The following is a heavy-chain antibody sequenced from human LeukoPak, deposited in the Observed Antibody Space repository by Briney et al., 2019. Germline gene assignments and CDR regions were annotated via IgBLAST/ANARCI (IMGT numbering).Heavy chain of an antibody. V-gene: IGHV1-69*06. D-gene: IGHD1-26*01. CDR3: ARDNSVGDNAWWFDP. Sequence: SVKVSCKASGGTFSSYAISWVRQAPGQGLEWMGGIIPVFGTANYAQKFQGRVTITADKSTSTAYMELSSLRSEDTAIYYCARDNSVGDNAWWFDPWGQGTLVTVSS. CDR1: GGTFSSYA. CDR2: IIPVFGTA. J-gene: IGHJ5*02.